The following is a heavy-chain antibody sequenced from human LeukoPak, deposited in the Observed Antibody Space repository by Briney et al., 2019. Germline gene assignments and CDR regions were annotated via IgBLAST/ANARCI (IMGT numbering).Heavy chain of an antibody. D-gene: IGHD5-12*01. CDR1: GFTFNTYA. J-gene: IGHJ4*02. V-gene: IGHV3-7*04. Sequence: GGSLRLSCAASGFTFNTYAMSWVRQAPGKGLEWVANIKQDGNEKNYVDSVKGRFTISRDNAKNSLYLQMNSLRVEDTAVYYCARDAGNSGYDLFDFWGQGTLVTVSS. CDR3: ARDAGNSGYDLFDF. CDR2: IKQDGNEK.